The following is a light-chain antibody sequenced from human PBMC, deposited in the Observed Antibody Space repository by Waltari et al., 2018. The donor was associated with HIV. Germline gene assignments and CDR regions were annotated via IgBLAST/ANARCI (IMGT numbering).Light chain of an antibody. CDR1: QNINRNY. J-gene: IGKJ1*01. CDR2: GAS. V-gene: IGKV3-20*01. Sequence: EIVLTQSPGALSLSPGESAILSCRANQNINRNYLGWYQQKPGQAPRLLSHGASSRATGIEDRLNGSGSGTDFTLTIGRLEVEDFAVYFCQQYGTSPWTFGQGTKVEIK. CDR3: QQYGTSPWT.